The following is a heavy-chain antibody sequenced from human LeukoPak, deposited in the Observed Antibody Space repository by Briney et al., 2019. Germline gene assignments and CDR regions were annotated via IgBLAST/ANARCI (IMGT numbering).Heavy chain of an antibody. J-gene: IGHJ4*02. CDR2: ISWNSGSI. Sequence: GRSLRLSCAASGFTFDDYAMHWVRQAPGKGLEWVSGISWNSGSIGYADSVKGRFTISRDNAKNSLYLQMNSLRAEDTALYYRAKVLSSGWYYFDYWGQGTLVTVSS. D-gene: IGHD6-19*01. CDR1: GFTFDDYA. CDR3: AKVLSSGWYYFDY. V-gene: IGHV3-9*01.